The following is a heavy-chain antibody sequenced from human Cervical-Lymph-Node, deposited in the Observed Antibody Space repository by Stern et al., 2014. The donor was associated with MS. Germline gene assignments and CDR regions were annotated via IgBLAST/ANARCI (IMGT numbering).Heavy chain of an antibody. D-gene: IGHD4-17*01. J-gene: IGHJ6*02. CDR1: GGTFISYP. CDR3: ASPVTMTVGAMDV. CDR2: IILSFGTA. V-gene: IGHV1-69*01. Sequence: QVQLMQSGAEVKKPGSSVKVSCKASGGTFISYPINWVRQAPGQGLEWMGGIILSFGTANDAQRFQDRVTITADESTSTAYMELSSLRSEDTAVYYCASPVTMTVGAMDVWGQGATVTVSS.